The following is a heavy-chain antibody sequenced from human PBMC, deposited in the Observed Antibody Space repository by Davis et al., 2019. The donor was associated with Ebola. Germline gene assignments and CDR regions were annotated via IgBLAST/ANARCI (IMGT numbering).Heavy chain of an antibody. CDR1: GGTFSSYA. J-gene: IGHJ4*02. Sequence: SVKVSCKASGGTFSSYAISWVRQAPGQGLEWMGGIIPIFGTANYAQKFQGRVTITADESTSTAYMELSSLRSEDTAVYYCARVVALGCSGGSCAFDYWGQGTLVTVSS. CDR3: ARVVALGCSGGSCAFDY. V-gene: IGHV1-69*13. CDR2: IIPIFGTA. D-gene: IGHD2-15*01.